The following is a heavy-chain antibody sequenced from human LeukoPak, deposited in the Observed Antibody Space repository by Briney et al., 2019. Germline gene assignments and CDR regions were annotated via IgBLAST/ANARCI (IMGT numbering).Heavy chain of an antibody. V-gene: IGHV3-48*01. Sequence: SGGSLRLSCAASGFTFSSYSMNWVRQAPGKGLEWVSYISSSSSTIYYADSVKGRFTISRDNAKNSLYLQMNSLRAEDTAVYYCARVGYCSSTSCRSQKWGQGTLVTVPS. J-gene: IGHJ4*02. D-gene: IGHD2-2*01. CDR3: ARVGYCSSTSCRSQK. CDR2: ISSSSSTI. CDR1: GFTFSSYS.